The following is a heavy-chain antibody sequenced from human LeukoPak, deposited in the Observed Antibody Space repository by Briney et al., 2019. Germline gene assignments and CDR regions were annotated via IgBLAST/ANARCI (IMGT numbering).Heavy chain of an antibody. D-gene: IGHD3-3*01. Sequence: SETLSLTCTVSGGSISSHYWSWIRQPPGKGLEWIGHIYYSGSTNYNPSLKSRVTISVDTSKNQFSLKLSSVTAADTAVYYCARLTIFGVVTLDAFDIRGQGTMVTVSS. CDR3: ARLTIFGVVTLDAFDI. CDR1: GGSISSHY. CDR2: IYYSGST. V-gene: IGHV4-59*11. J-gene: IGHJ3*02.